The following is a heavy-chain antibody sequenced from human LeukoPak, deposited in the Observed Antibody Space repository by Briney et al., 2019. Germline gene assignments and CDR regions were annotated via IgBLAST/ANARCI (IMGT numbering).Heavy chain of an antibody. D-gene: IGHD1-26*01. Sequence: GRSLRLSCAASGLTFSSYAMHWVRQAPGKGLEWVAVISYDGSNKYYADSVKGRFTISRDNSKNTLYLQMNSLRAEDTAVYYCARLDLVGATNYWGQGTLVTVSS. CDR3: ARLDLVGATNY. CDR1: GLTFSSYA. V-gene: IGHV3-30-3*01. J-gene: IGHJ4*02. CDR2: ISYDGSNK.